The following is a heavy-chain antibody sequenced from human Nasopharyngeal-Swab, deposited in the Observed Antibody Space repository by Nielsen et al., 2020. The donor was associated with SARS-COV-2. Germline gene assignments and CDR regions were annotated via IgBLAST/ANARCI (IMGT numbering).Heavy chain of an antibody. CDR3: TTAQSFYYYYMDV. J-gene: IGHJ6*03. D-gene: IGHD3-16*02. CDR1: GFTFSNAW. Sequence: GESLKISCAASGFTFSNAWMSWVRQAPGKGLEWVGRIKSKTDGGTTDYAAPVKGRFTISRDDSKNTLYLQMNSLKTEDTAVYYCTTAQSFYYYYMDVWGKGTTVTVSS. CDR2: IKSKTDGGTT. V-gene: IGHV3-15*01.